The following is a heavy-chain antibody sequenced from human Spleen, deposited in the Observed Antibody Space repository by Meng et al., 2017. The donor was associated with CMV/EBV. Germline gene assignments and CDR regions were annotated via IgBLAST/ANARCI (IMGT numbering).Heavy chain of an antibody. CDR2: IKQDGSEK. V-gene: IGHV3-7*01. CDR1: GFTFSSYW. J-gene: IGHJ4*02. Sequence: GGSLRLSCAASGFTFSSYWMSWVRQAPGKGLEWVANIKQDGSEKYYVDSVKGRFTISRDNAKNTLYLQMNSLRGEDTAVYYCARVTYYYDSSGYGRALYYFDYWGQGTLVTVSS. CDR3: ARVTYYYDSSGYGRALYYFDY. D-gene: IGHD3-22*01.